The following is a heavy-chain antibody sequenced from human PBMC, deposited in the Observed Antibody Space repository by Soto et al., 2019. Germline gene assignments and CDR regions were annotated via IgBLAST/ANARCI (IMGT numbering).Heavy chain of an antibody. D-gene: IGHD4-17*01. Sequence: SETLSLTCTVSGGSISSGDYYWSWVRQPPGKGLEWIGYIYYSGSTYYNPSLKSRVTISVDTSKNQFSLKLSSVTAADTAVYYCARDYGDSKPILGVYGGMDVWGQGTTVTVSS. CDR1: GGSISSGDYY. J-gene: IGHJ6*02. CDR3: ARDYGDSKPILGVYGGMDV. CDR2: IYYSGST. V-gene: IGHV4-30-4*01.